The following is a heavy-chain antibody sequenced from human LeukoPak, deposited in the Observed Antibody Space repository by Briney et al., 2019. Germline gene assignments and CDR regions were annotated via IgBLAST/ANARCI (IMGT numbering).Heavy chain of an antibody. CDR3: ARGGAWNRPAAGTVGY. J-gene: IGHJ4*02. CDR1: GYTFTSYY. Sequence: ASAKVSCKASGYTFTSYYMHWVRQAPGQGLEWMGIINPSGGSTSYAQKFQGRVTMTRDTSMSTVYMELSSLRSEDTAVYYCARGGAWNRPAAGTVGYWGQGTLVTVSS. CDR2: INPSGGST. V-gene: IGHV1-46*01. D-gene: IGHD6-13*01.